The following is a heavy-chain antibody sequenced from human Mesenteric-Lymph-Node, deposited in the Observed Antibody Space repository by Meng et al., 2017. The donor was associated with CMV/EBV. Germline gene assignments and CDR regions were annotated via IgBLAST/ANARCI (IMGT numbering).Heavy chain of an antibody. J-gene: IGHJ4*02. CDR2: ISYDGSNK. V-gene: IGHV3-30*19. CDR1: GYSFSTYW. CDR3: ARDLY. Sequence: GESLKISCEGSGYSFSTYWIGWVRQMPGKGLEWMAVISYDGSNKYYADSVKGRFTISRDNSKNTLYLQMNSLRAEDTAVYYCARDLYWGQGTLVTVSS.